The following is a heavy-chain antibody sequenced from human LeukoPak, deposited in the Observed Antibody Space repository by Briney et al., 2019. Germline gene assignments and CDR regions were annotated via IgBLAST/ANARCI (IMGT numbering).Heavy chain of an antibody. CDR3: ARRIASYYYGLDV. V-gene: IGHV3-48*02. J-gene: IGHJ6*02. Sequence: GGSLRLSCAASGFTFSSYSMNWVRQGPGKGLEWVSYISSSSSTIYYADSVKGRFTISRDNAKDSLYLQMNSLRDEDTAVYYCARRIASYYYGLDVWGQGTPVTVSS. CDR1: GFTFSSYS. D-gene: IGHD2-15*01. CDR2: ISSSSSTI.